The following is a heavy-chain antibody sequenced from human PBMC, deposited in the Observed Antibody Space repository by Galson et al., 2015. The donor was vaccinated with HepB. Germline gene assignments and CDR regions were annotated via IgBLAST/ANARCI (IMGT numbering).Heavy chain of an antibody. J-gene: IGHJ4*02. Sequence: SLRLSCAASGFRISNFAMHWVRQAPGKGLEWVSMISYDGSNQFYIESVRGRFTISRDVSKNTLYLQMNSLRVEDTAIYYCVDYCNLTNCFEYWGQGALVTVSS. CDR1: GFRISNFA. CDR3: VDYCNLTNCFEY. CDR2: ISYDGSNQ. V-gene: IGHV3-30-3*01. D-gene: IGHD2/OR15-2a*01.